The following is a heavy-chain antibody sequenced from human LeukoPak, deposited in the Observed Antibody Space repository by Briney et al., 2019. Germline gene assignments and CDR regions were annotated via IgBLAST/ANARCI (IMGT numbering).Heavy chain of an antibody. CDR2: ISSSGNTI. CDR3: ARGFRGPVASFDY. Sequence: GGSLRLSCAASGFTFNTYEMNWVRQAPGKGLEWVSYISSSGNTIYYADSVKGRFTISRDNAKNSLYLQMNSLRAEDTAVYYCARGFRGPVASFDYWGQGALVTVSS. J-gene: IGHJ4*02. CDR1: GFTFNTYE. D-gene: IGHD6-19*01. V-gene: IGHV3-48*03.